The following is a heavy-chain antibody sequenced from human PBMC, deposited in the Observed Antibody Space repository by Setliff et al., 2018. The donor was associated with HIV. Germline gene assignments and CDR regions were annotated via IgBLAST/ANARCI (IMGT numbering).Heavy chain of an antibody. CDR1: GGSFSDNY. CDR3: ARVSSTYWYSIFRNYYYHMDV. D-gene: IGHD2-8*02. V-gene: IGHV4-34*01. CDR2: INHSGRT. J-gene: IGHJ6*03. Sequence: SETLSLTCAVYGGSFSDNYWSWIRQSPGKGLEWIGEINHSGRTKYSPSLRSRVSISVDTSKTQFSLKLSSVTAADTAVYYRARVSSTYWYSIFRNYYYHMDVWGKGTTVTVSS.